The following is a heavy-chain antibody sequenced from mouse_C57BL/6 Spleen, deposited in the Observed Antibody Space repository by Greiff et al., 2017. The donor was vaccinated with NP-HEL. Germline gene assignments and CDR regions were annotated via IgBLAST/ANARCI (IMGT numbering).Heavy chain of an antibody. Sequence: QVQLKESGAELVKPGASVKMSCKASGYTFTTYPIEWMKQNHGKSLEWIGNFHPYNDDTKYNEKFKGKATLTVEKSSSTVYLELSRLTSDDSAVYYCARSDYYGSSYTYWGKGTTLTVSS. CDR2: FHPYNDDT. CDR3: ARSDYYGSSYTY. J-gene: IGHJ2*01. CDR1: GYTFTTYP. D-gene: IGHD1-1*01. V-gene: IGHV1-47*01.